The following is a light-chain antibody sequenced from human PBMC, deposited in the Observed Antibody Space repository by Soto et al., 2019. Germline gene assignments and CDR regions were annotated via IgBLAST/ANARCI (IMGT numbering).Light chain of an antibody. CDR3: MQGTHWPPT. CDR1: QSLIYSDGIAY. V-gene: IGKV2-30*01. J-gene: IGKJ1*01. CDR2: KVS. Sequence: DVVMTQSPLSLPVTLGQPASISCRSSQSLIYSDGIAYLNWFHQRPGQSPRRLIYKVSNRDSGVRDRFSGSGSGTDFTLTISRVEAEDVGVYYCMQGTHWPPTFGRGTKVEIK.